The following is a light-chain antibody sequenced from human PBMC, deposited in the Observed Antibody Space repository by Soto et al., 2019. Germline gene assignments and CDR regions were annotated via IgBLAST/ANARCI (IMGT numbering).Light chain of an antibody. CDR2: EVN. Sequence: QSVLTQPASVSGSPGQSITISCTGTSSEVGDFKYVSWYQQHPGKAPNLMIYEVNNRPSGVSNRFSGSKSGNTAYRNISGLQAEDEADSYCSAYTSSNTRLGG. J-gene: IGLJ7*01. CDR1: SSEVGDFKY. V-gene: IGLV2-14*01. CDR3: SAYTSSNTR.